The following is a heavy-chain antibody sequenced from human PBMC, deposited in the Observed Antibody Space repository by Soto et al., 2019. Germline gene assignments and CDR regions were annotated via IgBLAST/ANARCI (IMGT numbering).Heavy chain of an antibody. V-gene: IGHV3-53*01. CDR3: ARGGEEILDVYGMDV. Sequence: EVQLVESGGGLIQSGGSLRLSCAASGITVSRNYMSWVRQAPGKGLEWVSVIYGGGVTQYAEFVQGRFIISRDNSKNTFYLQMNSLRAEDTAVYYFARGGEEILDVYGMDVWGQGTTVTVSS. D-gene: IGHD3-10*01. CDR2: IYGGGVT. CDR1: GITVSRNY. J-gene: IGHJ6*02.